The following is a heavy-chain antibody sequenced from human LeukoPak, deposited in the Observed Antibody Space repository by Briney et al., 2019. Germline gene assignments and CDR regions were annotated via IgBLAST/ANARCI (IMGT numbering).Heavy chain of an antibody. Sequence: SGTLSLTCTVSGGSLSSYYWSWIRQPPGKGLEWIGYIYYSGSTTYNPSLRSRVTISVDTSKNQFSLRLSSVTAADTAVYYCARVFYYGSGTFDLWGRGTLVTVSS. J-gene: IGHJ2*01. CDR1: GGSLSSYY. D-gene: IGHD3-10*01. CDR3: ARVFYYGSGTFDL. CDR2: IYYSGST. V-gene: IGHV4-59*01.